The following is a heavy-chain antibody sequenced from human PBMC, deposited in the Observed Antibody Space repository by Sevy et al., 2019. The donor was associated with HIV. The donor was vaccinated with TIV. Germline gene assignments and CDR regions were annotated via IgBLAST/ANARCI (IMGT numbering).Heavy chain of an antibody. CDR1: GFTFSLYA. J-gene: IGHJ4*02. Sequence: GGSLRLSCAASGFTFSLYAMNWVRQAPGKGLEWVSSISDSGIDKYYADSMKGRFTISRDNAKNSLYLQINSLRVEDTAVYYCARPSSGWTACDYWGQGTLVTVSS. CDR2: ISDSGIDK. CDR3: ARPSSGWTACDY. D-gene: IGHD6-19*01. V-gene: IGHV3-21*01.